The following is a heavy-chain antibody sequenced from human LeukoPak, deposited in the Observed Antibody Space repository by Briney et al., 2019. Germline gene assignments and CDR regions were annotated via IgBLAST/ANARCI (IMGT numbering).Heavy chain of an antibody. CDR1: GGSISSGSYY. V-gene: IGHV4-61*02. Sequence: SETLSLTCTVSGGSISSGSYYWSWIRQPAGKGLEWIGRIYTSGSTTYNSSLKSRVTISLDTSKNHFSLRLSSVTAADPAVYYCARDREVGATGYYFDYWGQGTLVTVSS. J-gene: IGHJ4*02. CDR3: ARDREVGATGYYFDY. CDR2: IYTSGST. D-gene: IGHD1-26*01.